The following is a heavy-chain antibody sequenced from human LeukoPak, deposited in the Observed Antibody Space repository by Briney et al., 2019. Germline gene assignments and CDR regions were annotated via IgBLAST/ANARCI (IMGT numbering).Heavy chain of an antibody. CDR3: AREEALGSGSFDY. CDR1: DDSITIYY. J-gene: IGHJ4*02. Sequence: SETLSLTCTVSDDSITIYYWTWIRQPPRKGLEWIGYIDHTGITNYNPSLSSRVTISRDTSKNHFSLELSSATAADTAVYYCAREEALGSGSFDYWGQGTLVTVSS. CDR2: IDHTGIT. D-gene: IGHD1-26*01. V-gene: IGHV4-59*01.